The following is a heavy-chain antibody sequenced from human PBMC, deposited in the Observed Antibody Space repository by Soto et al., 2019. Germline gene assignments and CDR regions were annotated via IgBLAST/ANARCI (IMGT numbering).Heavy chain of an antibody. CDR1: GFTFTHYA. J-gene: IGHJ4*02. CDR2: ITGTDNT. CDR3: AKVPWGSSRTGGFDY. V-gene: IGHV3-23*01. D-gene: IGHD6-6*01. Sequence: EVQLLESGGDLVQPGGSLRLSCVVSGFTFTHYAMNWVRQAPGKGLEWVSAITGTDNTYYADSVQGRFTSSRDSFESTIYLQMNSLKAEDTAVYYCAKVPWGSSRTGGFDYWGQGTLVTVSS.